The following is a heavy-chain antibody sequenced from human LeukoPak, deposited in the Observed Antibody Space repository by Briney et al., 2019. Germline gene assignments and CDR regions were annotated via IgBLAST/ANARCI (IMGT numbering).Heavy chain of an antibody. CDR3: ARAVDIVVVPAAPFDP. CDR2: INPNSGGT. J-gene: IGHJ5*02. Sequence: ASVKVSCKASGYTFTGYCMHWVRQAPGQGLEWMGWINPNSGGTNYAQKFQGRVTMTRDTSISTAYMELSRLRSDDTAVYYCARAVDIVVVPAAPFDPWGQGTLVTVSS. D-gene: IGHD2-2*03. V-gene: IGHV1-2*02. CDR1: GYTFTGYC.